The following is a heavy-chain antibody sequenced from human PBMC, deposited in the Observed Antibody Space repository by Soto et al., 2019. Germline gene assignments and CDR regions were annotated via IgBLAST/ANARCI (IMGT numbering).Heavy chain of an antibody. CDR1: GFTFSSYA. D-gene: IGHD3-22*01. CDR3: SKALRASSGYYYYAMDV. V-gene: IGHV3-23*01. J-gene: IGHJ6*02. CDR2: ISGSGDST. Sequence: SLRLSCAASGFTFSSYAMNWVRQAPGKGLEWVSAISGSGDSTYYADSVKGRFTIYRDNSKNTLYLQMESLRAEDTVVYYCSKALRASSGYYYYAMDVWGQGTTVTVSS.